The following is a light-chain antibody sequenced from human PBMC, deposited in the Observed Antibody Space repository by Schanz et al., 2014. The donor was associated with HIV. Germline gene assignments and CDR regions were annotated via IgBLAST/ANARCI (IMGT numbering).Light chain of an antibody. CDR3: ISYTSDTVL. Sequence: QSLLTQPPSVSGALGQRVTISCSGGSSNIGADFDVHWYQQLPGTAPKLLIHGNSNRPSGVPDRFSGSKSGNAASLTISGLQSEDEADYYCISYTSDTVLFGGGTKVTVL. CDR2: GNS. V-gene: IGLV1-40*01. CDR1: SSNIGADFD. J-gene: IGLJ2*01.